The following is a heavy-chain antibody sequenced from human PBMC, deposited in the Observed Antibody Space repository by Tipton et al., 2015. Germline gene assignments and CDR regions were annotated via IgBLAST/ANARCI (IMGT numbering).Heavy chain of an antibody. V-gene: IGHV4-39*01. Sequence: TLSLTCTVSGGSISSSSYYWDWIRQPPGKGLEWIGSIYYSGSTYYNPSLKSRVTISVDTSKNQFSLKLRSVTAADTAVYYCVRRPLRYYYGMDVWGQGP. CDR1: GGSISSSSYY. CDR2: IYYSGST. J-gene: IGHJ6*02. CDR3: VRRPLRYYYGMDV.